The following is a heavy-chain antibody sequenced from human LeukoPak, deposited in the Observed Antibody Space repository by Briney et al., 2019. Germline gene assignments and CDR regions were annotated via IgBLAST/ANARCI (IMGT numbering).Heavy chain of an antibody. CDR1: GGSISSGSYY. V-gene: IGHV4-61*02. CDR2: IYTSGST. Sequence: PSETLSLTCTVSGGSISSGSYYWSWIRQPAGKGLEWIGRIYTSGSTNYNPSLKSRVTISVDTSKNQFSLKLSSVTAADTAVYYCARGQDYGADYYYYMDVWGKGTTVTVSS. CDR3: ARGQDYGADYYYYMDV. D-gene: IGHD4-17*01. J-gene: IGHJ6*03.